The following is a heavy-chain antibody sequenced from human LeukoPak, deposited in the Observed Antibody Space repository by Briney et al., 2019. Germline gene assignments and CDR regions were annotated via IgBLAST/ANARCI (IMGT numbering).Heavy chain of an antibody. CDR1: GYTFTSYY. CDR3: AREVRGYYFDY. D-gene: IGHD5-12*01. V-gene: IGHV1-46*01. CDR2: INPSGGST. Sequence: ASVKVSCKASGYTFTSYYMHWVRQAPGQGLEWMGIINPSGGSTSYAQKFQGRVTMTRDTSTSTVYMELSSLRSKDTAVYYCAREVRGYYFDYWSQGTLVTAPS. J-gene: IGHJ4*02.